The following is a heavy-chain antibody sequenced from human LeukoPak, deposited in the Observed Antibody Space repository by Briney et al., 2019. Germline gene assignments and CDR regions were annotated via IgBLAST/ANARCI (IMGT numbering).Heavy chain of an antibody. V-gene: IGHV4-61*08. CDR3: ARGNGDYIEYFQH. D-gene: IGHD4-17*01. CDR2: THYSGST. J-gene: IGHJ1*01. CDR1: GGSISSGGYY. Sequence: SETLSLTCTVSGGSISSGGYYWSWIRQHPGKGLEWIGCTHYSGSTKYNPSLKSRVTISVDTSKNQFSLKLISVTAADTALYYCARGNGDYIEYFQHWGQGTLVTVSS.